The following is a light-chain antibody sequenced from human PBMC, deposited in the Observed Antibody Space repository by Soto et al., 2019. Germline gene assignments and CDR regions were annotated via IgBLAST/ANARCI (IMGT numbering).Light chain of an antibody. Sequence: QSVLTQPASVSGSLGQSITISCTGSSSDVGGFDFVSWYQQHPGKAPKLMIYEVNNRPSGVSNRFSGSKSGNTASLTISGLQPEDEADYYCSSWTSSTTQVLGGGTQLTVL. CDR2: EVN. V-gene: IGLV2-14*01. CDR1: SSDVGGFDF. CDR3: SSWTSSTTQV. J-gene: IGLJ3*02.